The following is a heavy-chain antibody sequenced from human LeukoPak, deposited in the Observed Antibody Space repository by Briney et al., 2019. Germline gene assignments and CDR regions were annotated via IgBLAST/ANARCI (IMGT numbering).Heavy chain of an antibody. J-gene: IGHJ4*02. Sequence: GASVKVSCKASGYTFTSYYIHWVRQAPGEGLEWMGIINPSGGSTNYARKFQGRVTMTRDMSTSTVYMELSSLTSEDTAVYYCARQGSYYGSGSPNYFDYWGQGTLVTVSS. CDR1: GYTFTSYY. V-gene: IGHV1-46*01. CDR3: ARQGSYYGSGSPNYFDY. D-gene: IGHD3-10*01. CDR2: INPSGGST.